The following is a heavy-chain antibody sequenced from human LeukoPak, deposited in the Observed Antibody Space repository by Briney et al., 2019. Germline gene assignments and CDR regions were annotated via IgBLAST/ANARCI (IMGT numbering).Heavy chain of an antibody. V-gene: IGHV3-23*01. J-gene: IGHJ5*02. D-gene: IGHD3-16*01. CDR1: GFTFSSPG. Sequence: GGTPRLSCAAPGFTFSSPGMNLGRQGPREGLGWVSGISGSGGNTYYADSVKGRFTISRDNSKNTLYLQMNSLRAEDTAVYYCAKDDNYIRFLSWGQGTLVTVSS. CDR2: ISGSGGNT. CDR3: AKDDNYIRFLS.